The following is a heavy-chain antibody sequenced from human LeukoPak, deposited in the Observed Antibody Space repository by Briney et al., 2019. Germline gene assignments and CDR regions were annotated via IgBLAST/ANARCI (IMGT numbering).Heavy chain of an antibody. Sequence: SETLSLTCTVSGYSISSGYYWGWIRQPPGKGLEWIGSIYHSGSTYYNPSLKSRVTISADTSKNQFSLKLISVTAADTAVYYCARHRPLWFGELLSRYFDYWGQGTLVTVSS. CDR1: GYSISSGYY. CDR2: IYHSGST. J-gene: IGHJ4*02. D-gene: IGHD3-10*01. V-gene: IGHV4-38-2*02. CDR3: ARHRPLWFGELLSRYFDY.